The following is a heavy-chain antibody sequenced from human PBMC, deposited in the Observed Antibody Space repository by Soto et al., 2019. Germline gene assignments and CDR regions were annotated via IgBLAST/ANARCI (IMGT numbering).Heavy chain of an antibody. CDR1: GFSVSSNY. Sequence: EVQLVETGGGLIQPGGSLRLSCAAYGFSVSSNYMTWVRQAPGKGLEWVSLIYSGGTTYYADSVKGRFTISRDNSKTTVYLQMNRLRVEDAAVYYCARGYGTSYGFGYWGQGTLVTVSS. J-gene: IGHJ4*02. CDR3: ARGYGTSYGFGY. V-gene: IGHV3-53*02. D-gene: IGHD3-16*02. CDR2: IYSGGTT.